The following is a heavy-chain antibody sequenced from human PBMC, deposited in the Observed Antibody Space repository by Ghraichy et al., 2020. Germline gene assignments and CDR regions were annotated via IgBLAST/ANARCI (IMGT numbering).Heavy chain of an antibody. V-gene: IGHV3-23*01. J-gene: IGHJ6*02. D-gene: IGHD3-16*01. Sequence: GGSLRHSCAASGFTVSNYSMTWVRQAPGKGLEWVSVTSGSGDSTYYEDSVKGRFTTSRDNSKNTLYLQMNSLRAEDTAVYYCAKFVFGNYYYGMDVWGQGTTVIVSS. CDR3: AKFVFGNYYYGMDV. CDR2: TSGSGDST. CDR1: GFTVSNYS.